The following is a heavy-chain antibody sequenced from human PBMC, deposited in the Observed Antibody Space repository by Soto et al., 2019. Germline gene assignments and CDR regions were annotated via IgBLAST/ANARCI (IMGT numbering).Heavy chain of an antibody. J-gene: IGHJ4*02. CDR2: ISAYNGNT. D-gene: IGHD3-10*01. V-gene: IGHV1-18*01. CDR3: ARDLYYYGSGSYYNPPFDY. CDR1: GYTFTSYG. Sequence: ASVKVSCKASGYTFTSYGISWVRQAPGQGLEWMGWISAYNGNTNYAQKLQGRVTMTTDTSTSTAYMELRSLRSDDTAVYYCARDLYYYGSGSYYNPPFDYWGQGTLVTVSS.